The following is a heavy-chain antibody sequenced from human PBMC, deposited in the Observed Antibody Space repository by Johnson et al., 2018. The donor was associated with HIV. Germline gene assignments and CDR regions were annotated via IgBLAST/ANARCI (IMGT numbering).Heavy chain of an antibody. D-gene: IGHD2-15*01. V-gene: IGHV3-23*04. CDR2: ISGSGGST. J-gene: IGHJ3*02. CDR1: GFTFSSYA. CDR3: AGGRIGAFDI. Sequence: VQLVESGGGLVQPGGSLRLSCAASGFTFSSYAMSWVRQAPGKGLEWVSAISGSGGSTYYADSVKGRFTISRDNSQNTLSLQMNSLRAEDTALYYCAGGRIGAFDIWGQGTMVTVSS.